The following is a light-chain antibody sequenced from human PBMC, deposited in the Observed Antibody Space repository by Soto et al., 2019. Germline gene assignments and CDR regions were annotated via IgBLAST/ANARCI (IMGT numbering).Light chain of an antibody. CDR2: KDN. Sequence: SYELTQPPSVSVSPGQTARITCSGDALPKQYAYWYQQKPGQAPVVVIYKDNGRPSGIPERFSGSSSGTTVTLTISGVQAEDEAYYYCQSSDSSGRYPYVFGTGTNVTVL. CDR3: QSSDSSGRYPYV. V-gene: IGLV3-25*02. CDR1: ALPKQY. J-gene: IGLJ1*01.